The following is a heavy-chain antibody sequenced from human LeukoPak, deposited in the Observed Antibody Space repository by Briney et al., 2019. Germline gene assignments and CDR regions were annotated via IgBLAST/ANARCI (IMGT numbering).Heavy chain of an antibody. CDR1: GFTFSSND. V-gene: IGHV3-7*01. CDR2: IKQDGSEK. J-gene: IGHJ6*03. Sequence: GRSLRLSCAASGFTFSSNDMHWVRQAPGKGLEWVANIKQDGSEKYYVDSVKGRFTISRDNAKNSLYLQMNSLRAEDTAVYYCARDSLLEEYYYYYMDVWGKGTTVTVSS. D-gene: IGHD1-1*01. CDR3: ARDSLLEEYYYYYMDV.